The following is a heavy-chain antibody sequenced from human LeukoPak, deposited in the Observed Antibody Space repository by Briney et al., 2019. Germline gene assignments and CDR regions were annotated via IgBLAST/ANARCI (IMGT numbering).Heavy chain of an antibody. CDR3: AREYDFSH. J-gene: IGHJ4*02. V-gene: IGHV3-48*03. CDR2: ISSSGATI. D-gene: IGHD3-3*01. CDR1: GFTFSSYA. Sequence: GGSLRLSCAASGFTFSSYAMNWVRQVPGKGLEWVSCISSSGATIYYADSVKGRFTISRDNAKNSLYLQMNSLRADDTAVYYCAREYDFSHWGQGTLVTVSS.